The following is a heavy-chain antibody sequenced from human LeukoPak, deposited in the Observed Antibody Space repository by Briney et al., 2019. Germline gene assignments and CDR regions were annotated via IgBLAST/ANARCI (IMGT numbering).Heavy chain of an antibody. CDR3: TSSLNLVLGELLGY. Sequence: GGSLRLSCAASGFTFSSYSMNWVRQAPGKGLEWVGHIKPKTDDGTTDYAGPVKGRFTISRDDSRDTLYLQMNSLNTEDTGIYFCTSSLNLVLGELLGYWGQGTLVTVSS. CDR2: IKPKTDDGTT. CDR1: GFTFSSYS. J-gene: IGHJ4*02. D-gene: IGHD3-16*01. V-gene: IGHV3-15*01.